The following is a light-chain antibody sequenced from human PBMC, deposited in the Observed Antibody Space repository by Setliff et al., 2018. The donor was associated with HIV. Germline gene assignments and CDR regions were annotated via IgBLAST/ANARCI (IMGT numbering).Light chain of an antibody. V-gene: IGLV2-14*01. J-gene: IGLJ2*01. CDR3: SSYTSSSTVV. CDR1: SSDVGGYNY. Sequence: QSVLTQPASVSGSPGQSITISCTGTSSDVGGYNYVSWYQQHPGKAPKLMIYEVIKRPSGVSNRFSGSKSGNTASLTISGLQAEDEADYYCSSYTSSSTVVFGGGTQLTVL. CDR2: EVI.